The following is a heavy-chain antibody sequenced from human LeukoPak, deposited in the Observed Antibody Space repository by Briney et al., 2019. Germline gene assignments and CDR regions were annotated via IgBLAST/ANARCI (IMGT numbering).Heavy chain of an antibody. CDR1: GFTFSSYA. V-gene: IGHV3-23*01. J-gene: IGHJ6*02. D-gene: IGHD2-2*01. CDR3: AKKGHCSSTSCYDLYYYYGMDV. CDR2: ISGSGGST. Sequence: PGGSLRLSCAASGFTFSSYAMSWVRQAPGKGLEWVSAISGSGGSTYYADSVKGRFTISRDNSKNTLYLQMNSLRAEDTAVYYCAKKGHCSSTSCYDLYYYYGMDVWGQGTTVTVSS.